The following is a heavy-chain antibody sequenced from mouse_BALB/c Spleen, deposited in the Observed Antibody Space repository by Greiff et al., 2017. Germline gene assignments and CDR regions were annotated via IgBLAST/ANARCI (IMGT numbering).Heavy chain of an antibody. CDR2: IDPANDNT. V-gene: IGHV14-3*02. J-gene: IGHJ4*01. CDR1: GFNIKDTY. Sequence: EVKLVESGAELVKPGASVKLSCTASGFNIKDTYMHWVKQRPEQGLEWIGKIDPANDNTKYDPKFQGKATVTADTSSNTAYLQLSSLTSEDTAVYYCARVNYDLSPYAMDYWGQGTSVTVSS. D-gene: IGHD2-4*01. CDR3: ARVNYDLSPYAMDY.